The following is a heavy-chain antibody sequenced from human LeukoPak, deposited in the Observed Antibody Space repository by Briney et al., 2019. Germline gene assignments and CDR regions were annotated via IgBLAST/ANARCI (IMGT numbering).Heavy chain of an antibody. D-gene: IGHD4-17*01. V-gene: IGHV4-59*01. CDR3: ARDRPDYGEGPPNWYFDL. J-gene: IGHJ2*01. CDR1: GGSISSYY. CDR2: IYYSGST. Sequence: SETLSLTCTVSGGSISSYYWSWIRQPPGKGLEWIGYIYYSGSTNYNPSLKSRVTISVDTSKNQFSLKLSSVTAADTAVYYCARDRPDYGEGPPNWYFDLWGRGTLVTVSS.